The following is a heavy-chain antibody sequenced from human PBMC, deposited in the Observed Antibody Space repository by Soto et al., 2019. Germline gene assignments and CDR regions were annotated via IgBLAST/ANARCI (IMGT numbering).Heavy chain of an antibody. CDR3: AKGGLVVPAFVGPWYYYYYMDV. J-gene: IGHJ6*03. D-gene: IGHD2-2*01. CDR1: GFTFSSYA. V-gene: IGHV3-23*01. CDR2: ISGSGGST. Sequence: GGSLRLSCAASGFTFSSYAMSWVRQAPGKGLEWVSAISGSGGSTYYADSVKGRFTISRDNSKNTLYLQMNSLRAEDTAVYYCAKGGLVVPAFVGPWYYYYYMDVWGKGTTVTVSS.